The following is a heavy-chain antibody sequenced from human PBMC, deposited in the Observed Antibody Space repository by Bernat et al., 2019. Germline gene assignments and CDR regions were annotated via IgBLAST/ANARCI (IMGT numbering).Heavy chain of an antibody. CDR1: GFTFSSYG. CDR2: IWYDGSNK. CDR3: ARDRDYLGELSCSPLGC. D-gene: IGHD3-16*02. Sequence: QVQLVESGGGVDQPARSLSLSCAASGFTFSSYGMHWVRQAPGKGLEWVAVIWYDGSNKYYADSVKGRFTISRDNSKNTLYLQMNSLRAEDTAVYYCARDRDYLGELSCSPLGCWGQGTLVTVSS. V-gene: IGHV3-33*01. J-gene: IGHJ4*02.